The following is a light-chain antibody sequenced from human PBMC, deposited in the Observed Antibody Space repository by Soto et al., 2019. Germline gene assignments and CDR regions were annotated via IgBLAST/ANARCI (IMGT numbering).Light chain of an antibody. J-gene: IGLJ1*01. CDR3: SSYTGSSTPYV. CDR2: DVS. CDR1: SSDIGNYNF. Sequence: QSALTQPASVSGSPGQSITISCTGTSSDIGNYNFVSWYQQHTGKAPKFMIYDVSNRPSGVSNRFSGSKSGNTASLTISGLQADDEADYFCSSYTGSSTPYVFGTGTKLTVL. V-gene: IGLV2-14*01.